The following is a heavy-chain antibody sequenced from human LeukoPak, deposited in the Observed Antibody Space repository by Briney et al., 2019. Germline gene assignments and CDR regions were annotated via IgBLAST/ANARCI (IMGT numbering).Heavy chain of an antibody. J-gene: IGHJ6*02. Sequence: ASVKVSCKASGYTFTGYYMHWVRQAPGQGLEWMGWIIPNSGGTNYAQKFQGRVTMTRDTSISTAYMELSRLRSDDTAVYYCASDIAVAGTRSEYYYYYYGMDVWGQGTTVTVSS. CDR2: IIPNSGGT. CDR1: GYTFTGYY. V-gene: IGHV1-2*02. CDR3: ASDIAVAGTRSEYYYYYYGMDV. D-gene: IGHD6-19*01.